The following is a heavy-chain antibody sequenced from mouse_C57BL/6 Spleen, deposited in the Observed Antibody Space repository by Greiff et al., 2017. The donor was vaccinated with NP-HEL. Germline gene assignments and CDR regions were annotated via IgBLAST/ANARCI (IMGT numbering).Heavy chain of an antibody. D-gene: IGHD2-1*01. Sequence: QVQLKESGPGLVQPSQSLSITCTVSGFSLTSYGVHWVRQSPGKGLEWLGVIWSGGSTDYNAAFISRLSISKDNSKSQVFFKMNSLQADDTAIYYCASSLYGNYDPPFAYWGQGTLVTVSA. J-gene: IGHJ3*01. CDR2: IWSGGST. CDR3: ASSLYGNYDPPFAY. CDR1: GFSLTSYG. V-gene: IGHV2-2*01.